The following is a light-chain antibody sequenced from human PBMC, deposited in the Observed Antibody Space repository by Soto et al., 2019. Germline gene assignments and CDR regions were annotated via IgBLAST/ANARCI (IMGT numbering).Light chain of an antibody. CDR1: SSDVGTYDF. V-gene: IGLV2-11*01. CDR3: ISYTGSSTSYV. J-gene: IGLJ1*01. CDR2: DVS. Sequence: QSVLTQPRSVSGSPGQSVTISCTGTSSDVGTYDFVSWYQQHPGKAPRLMIFDVSERPSGVPDRFSGSKSGNTASLTISGLQADDEADYYCISYTGSSTSYVFGTGTKVTVL.